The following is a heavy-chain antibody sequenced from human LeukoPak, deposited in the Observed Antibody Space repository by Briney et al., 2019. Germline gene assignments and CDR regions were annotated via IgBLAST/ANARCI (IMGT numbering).Heavy chain of an antibody. CDR3: AQIYTYGSSQFDY. CDR1: GFTFSNYE. J-gene: IGHJ4*02. Sequence: PGGSLRLSCAASGFTFSNYEMNWVRQAPGKGLEWVSYISSSGSTIYYADSVKGRFTISRDNAKNSLYLQMNSLRAEDTAVYCCAQIYTYGSSQFDYWGQGTLVTVSS. V-gene: IGHV3-48*03. CDR2: ISSSGSTI. D-gene: IGHD5-18*01.